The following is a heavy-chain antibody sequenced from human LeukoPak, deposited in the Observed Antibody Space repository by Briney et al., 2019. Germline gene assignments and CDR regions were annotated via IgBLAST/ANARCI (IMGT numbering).Heavy chain of an antibody. D-gene: IGHD2-15*01. J-gene: IGHJ4*02. Sequence: ASVKVSCKASRYTFTGYYIHWVRQAPGQGLEWMGWINPHSGDTNYAQKFQGRVTMTRDTSISTACMELSRLRSDDTAVYYCARERTLTSCYDYWGQGTLVTVSS. CDR1: RYTFTGYY. V-gene: IGHV1-2*02. CDR3: ARERTLTSCYDY. CDR2: INPHSGDT.